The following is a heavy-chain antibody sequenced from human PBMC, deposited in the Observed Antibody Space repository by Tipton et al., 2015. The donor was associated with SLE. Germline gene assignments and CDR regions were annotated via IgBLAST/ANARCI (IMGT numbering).Heavy chain of an antibody. J-gene: IGHJ4*02. V-gene: IGHV4-39*01. CDR1: GGSISSSSYY. Sequence: LRLSCTVSGGSISSSSYYWGWIRQPPGKGLEWIGSIYYSGSTYYNPSLKSRVTISVHTSKNQFSLKLSSVTAADTAVYYCASLRFLEWLSLYYFDYWGQGTLVTVSS. D-gene: IGHD3-3*01. CDR2: IYYSGST. CDR3: ASLRFLEWLSLYYFDY.